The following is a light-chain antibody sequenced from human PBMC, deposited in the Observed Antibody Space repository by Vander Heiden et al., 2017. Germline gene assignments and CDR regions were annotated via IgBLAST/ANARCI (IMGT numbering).Light chain of an antibody. CDR3: QQSDSNQTWT. CDR1: QSISSY. CDR2: AAS. J-gene: IGKJ1*01. Sequence: DIQMTQSPSSLSASVGDRVTITCRASQSISSYLNWYQQKPGKAPKLLIYAASSLQSGVPSRFSGSGYGTDFTLTISSRQPEDFAPYYCQQSDSNQTWTFGQGTKVEIK. V-gene: IGKV1-39*01.